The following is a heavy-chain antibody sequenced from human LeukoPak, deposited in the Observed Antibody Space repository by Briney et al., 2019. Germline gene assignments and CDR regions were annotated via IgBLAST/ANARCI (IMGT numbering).Heavy chain of an antibody. CDR1: GFPFSSYW. CDR2: IKQDGSEK. D-gene: IGHD3-9*01. V-gene: IGHV3-7*04. J-gene: IGHJ4*02. CDR3: ARAGVVHWLQDY. Sequence: GGSLRLSCAASGFPFSSYWISWVRQAPGKGLEWVANIKQDGSEKYYGDSLKGRFTISRDNAQNSLFLQMNSLRAEDTAVYYCARAGVVHWLQDYWGQGTLVTVSS.